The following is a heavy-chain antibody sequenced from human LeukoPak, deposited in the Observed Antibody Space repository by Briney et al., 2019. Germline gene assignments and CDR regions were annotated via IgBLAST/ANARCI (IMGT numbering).Heavy chain of an antibody. CDR2: NSAYNGNT. D-gene: IGHD3-22*01. Sequence: ASVKVSCKASGGTFSSYAISWVRQAPGQGLEWMGWNSAYNGNTNYAQKLQGRVTMTTDTSPSTAYLELRSLRSDDTAVYYCARAPGGYYYVSSGYPDNWFDPWGQGTLVTVSS. CDR3: ARAPGGYYYVSSGYPDNWFDP. CDR1: GGTFSSYA. J-gene: IGHJ5*02. V-gene: IGHV1-18*01.